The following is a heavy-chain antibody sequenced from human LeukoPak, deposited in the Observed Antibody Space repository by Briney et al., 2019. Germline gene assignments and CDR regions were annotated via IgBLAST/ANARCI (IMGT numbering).Heavy chain of an antibody. J-gene: IGHJ5*02. CDR3: ARVISASGHNFFDP. CDR2: TSAYNDNT. V-gene: IGHV1-18*01. D-gene: IGHD6-13*01. CDR1: GYTFTSYG. Sequence: ASVKVSCKASGYTFTSYGISWVRQAPGQGLEWMGWTSAYNDNTNYAQKLQGRVTMTTDTSTSTAYMELRSLRSDDTAVYYCARVISASGHNFFDPWGQGTLVTVSS.